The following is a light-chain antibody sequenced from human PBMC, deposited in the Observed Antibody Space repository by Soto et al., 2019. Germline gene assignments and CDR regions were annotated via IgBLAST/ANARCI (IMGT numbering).Light chain of an antibody. CDR2: DAS. Sequence: AIQLTQSPSSLSASIGARVTITCRASQDIDSALAWYRQEPGKPPHLLIYDASSLKSGGPSRFSGSGSGTEFTLTISSLQPEDFATYDCQQFNDYLSSFGGGTKVEIK. CDR3: QQFNDYLSS. CDR1: QDIDSA. J-gene: IGKJ4*01. V-gene: IGKV1D-13*01.